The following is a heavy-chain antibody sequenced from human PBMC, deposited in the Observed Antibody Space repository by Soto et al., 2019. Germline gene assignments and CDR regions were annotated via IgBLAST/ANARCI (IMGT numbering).Heavy chain of an antibody. CDR3: ARGGTGSGSYTRYYYYGMDV. CDR1: GYTFTSYA. D-gene: IGHD3-10*01. J-gene: IGHJ6*02. V-gene: IGHV1-3*01. Sequence: ASVKVSCKASGYTFTSYAMHWVRQAPGQRLEWIGWINAGNGNTKYSQKFQGRVTITRDTSASTAYMELSSLRSEDTAVYYCARGGTGSGSYTRYYYYGMDVWGQGTTVTVSS. CDR2: INAGNGNT.